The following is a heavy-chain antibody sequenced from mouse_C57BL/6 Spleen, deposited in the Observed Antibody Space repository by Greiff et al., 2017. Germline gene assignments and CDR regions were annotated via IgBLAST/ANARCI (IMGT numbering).Heavy chain of an antibody. J-gene: IGHJ4*01. D-gene: IGHD2-5*01. CDR3: ARRSCYSDYEELAMDY. CDR1: GYAFSSSW. CDR2: IYPGDGDT. V-gene: IGHV1-82*01. Sequence: VKLMESGPELVKPGASVKFSCKASGYAFSSSWMNWVKQRPGKGLEWIGRIYPGDGDTNYNGKFKGKATLTADKTSSTAYMQLRSLASEDSAVYFCARRSCYSDYEELAMDYWGQGTSVTVSS.